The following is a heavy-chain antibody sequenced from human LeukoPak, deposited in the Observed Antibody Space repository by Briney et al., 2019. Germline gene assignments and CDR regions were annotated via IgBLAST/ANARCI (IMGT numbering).Heavy chain of an antibody. V-gene: IGHV3-23*01. J-gene: IGHJ4*02. CDR1: GFIFSNYA. CDR2: ISMTGGST. CDR3: AKDNAIFGVPAGY. Sequence: GGSLRLSCAASGFIFSNYAMTWVRQAPGKGLEWVSSISMTGGSTYYADSVKGRFTISRDNSKNTLLLQMKDLRAEDTAVYYCAKDNAIFGVPAGYWGQGTLVTVSS. D-gene: IGHD3-3*01.